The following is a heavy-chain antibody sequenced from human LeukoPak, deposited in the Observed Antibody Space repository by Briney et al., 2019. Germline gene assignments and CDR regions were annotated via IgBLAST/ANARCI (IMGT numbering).Heavy chain of an antibody. D-gene: IGHD4-17*01. CDR2: INSDGSST. J-gene: IGHJ4*02. CDR1: GFTFSSYS. CDR3: ARGFPTTVTVDY. Sequence: GGSLRLSCAASGFTFSSYSMNWVRQAPGKGLVWVSRINSDGSSTSYADSVKGRFTISRDNAKNTLYLQMNSLRAEDTAVYYCARGFPTTVTVDYWGQGTLVTVSS. V-gene: IGHV3-74*01.